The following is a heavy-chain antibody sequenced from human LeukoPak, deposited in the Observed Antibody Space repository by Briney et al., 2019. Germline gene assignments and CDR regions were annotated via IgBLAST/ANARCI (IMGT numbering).Heavy chain of an antibody. CDR2: ISAYNGNT. V-gene: IGHV1-18*01. CDR1: GYTFTSYG. J-gene: IGHJ4*02. Sequence: ASVKVSCKASGYTFTSYGISWVRQAPGQGLERMGWISAYNGNTHYAQKLQGRVTMNTDTSTSTAYMELRSLRSDDTAVYYCARVASEGYFDYWGQGTLVTVSS. CDR3: ARVASEGYFDY.